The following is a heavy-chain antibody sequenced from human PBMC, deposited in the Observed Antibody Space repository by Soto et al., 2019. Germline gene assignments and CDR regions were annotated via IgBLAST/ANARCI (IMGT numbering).Heavy chain of an antibody. CDR2: IKQDGSEK. V-gene: IGHV3-7*01. J-gene: IGHJ6*02. CDR1: GFTFTNYW. D-gene: IGHD3-10*01. Sequence: EVQLVESGGGLVQPGGSLRLSCVASGFTFTNYWMSWVRQAPGKGLEWVANIKQDGSEKYYVDSVKGRFTISRDNAKNSLYLQMNSVRAEDTAVYYCARDAMVRGVWGYYYYGMDVWGQGTTVTVSS. CDR3: ARDAMVRGVWGYYYYGMDV.